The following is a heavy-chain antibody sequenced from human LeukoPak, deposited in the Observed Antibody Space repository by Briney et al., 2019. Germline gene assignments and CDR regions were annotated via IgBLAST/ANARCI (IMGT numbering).Heavy chain of an antibody. J-gene: IGHJ4*02. CDR2: INHSGST. CDR1: GGSFSGYY. D-gene: IGHD6-19*01. Sequence: PSETLSLTCAVYGGSFSGYYWSWIRQPPGKGLEWIGEINHSGSTNYNPSLKSRVTISVDTSKNQFSLKLSSVTAADTAVYYCATSGWYLLPGVYWGQGTLVTVSS. V-gene: IGHV4-34*01. CDR3: ATSGWYLLPGVY.